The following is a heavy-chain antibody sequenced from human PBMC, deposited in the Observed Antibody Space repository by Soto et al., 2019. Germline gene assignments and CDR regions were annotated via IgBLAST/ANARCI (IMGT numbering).Heavy chain of an antibody. CDR3: ARVSGIRRYGMDV. CDR1: GYTFTGYD. J-gene: IGHJ6*02. CDR2: MNPHSGNT. Sequence: ASVKVSCKASGYTFTGYDINWVRQATGQGLEWMGWMNPHSGNTGYAQKFQGRVTMTRNRPISTAYMELSSLRSEDTAVYYGARVSGIRRYGMDVWAQGTTVTVAS. D-gene: IGHD3-3*02. V-gene: IGHV1-8*01.